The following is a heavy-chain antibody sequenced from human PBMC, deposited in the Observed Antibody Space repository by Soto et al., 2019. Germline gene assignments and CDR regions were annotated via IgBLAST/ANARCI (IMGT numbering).Heavy chain of an antibody. CDR1: GYTFTTYG. CDR3: ARDPVAGTYFDY. V-gene: IGHV1-18*01. J-gene: IGHJ4*02. Sequence: QVQLVQSGAEVKKPGASVKVSCKASGYTFTTYGISWVRQAPGQGLEWMGWINAYNGNTNNAQKPQGRVTMTPETTTSTDYMQLRSLRSDDTAVYYCARDPVAGTYFDYWGQGTLVTVSS. D-gene: IGHD6-19*01. CDR2: INAYNGNT.